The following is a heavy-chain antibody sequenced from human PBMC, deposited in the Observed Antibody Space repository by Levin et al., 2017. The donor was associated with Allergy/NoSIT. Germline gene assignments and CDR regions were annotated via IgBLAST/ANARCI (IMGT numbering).Heavy chain of an antibody. CDR2: IRSKAYGGTT. V-gene: IGHV3-49*03. D-gene: IGHD2-21*02. CDR1: GFTFGDYA. J-gene: IGHJ4*02. CDR3: TSPSLLYCGGDCYSRLMAFDY. Sequence: GGSLRLSCTASGFTFGDYAMSWFRQAPGKGLEWVGFIRSKAYGGTTEYAASVKGRFTISRDDSKSIAYLQMNSLKTEDTAVYYCTSPSLLYCGGDCYSRLMAFDYWGQGTLVTVSS.